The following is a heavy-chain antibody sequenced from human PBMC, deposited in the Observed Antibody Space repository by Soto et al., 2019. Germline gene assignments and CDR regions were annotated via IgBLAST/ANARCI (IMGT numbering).Heavy chain of an antibody. D-gene: IGHD2-8*01. V-gene: IGHV3-9*01. Sequence: SLKISCAASGFTFDDYAMHWVRQAPGKGLEWVSGISWNSGSIGYADSVKGRFTISRDNAKNSLYLQMNSLRAEDTALYYCANSYCTNGVCYTAFDYWGQGTLVTVSS. CDR1: GFTFDDYA. CDR2: ISWNSGSI. J-gene: IGHJ4*02. CDR3: ANSYCTNGVCYTAFDY.